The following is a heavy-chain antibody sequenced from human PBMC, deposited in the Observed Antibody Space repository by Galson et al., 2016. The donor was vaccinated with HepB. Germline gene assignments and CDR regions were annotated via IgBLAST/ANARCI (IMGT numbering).Heavy chain of an antibody. D-gene: IGHD3-10*01. CDR3: AKVVGRFGTGGDAFDI. CDR2: ISGSGAST. V-gene: IGHV3-23*01. J-gene: IGHJ3*02. CDR1: GFTFSSYS. Sequence: CLRLSCAASGFTFSSYSVNWVRQAPGKGLEWVSLISGSGASTYYADSVKGRFTISRDNSKNTLYLQMNSLRAEDTAVYYCAKVVGRFGTGGDAFDIWGQGTMVTVSS.